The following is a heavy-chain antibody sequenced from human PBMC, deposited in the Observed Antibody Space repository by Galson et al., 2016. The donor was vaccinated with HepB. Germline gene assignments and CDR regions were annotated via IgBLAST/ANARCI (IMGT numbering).Heavy chain of an antibody. CDR3: ARQYWGGPSDY. Sequence: TLSLTCAVSGVSISSSDWWSWVRQPPGQGLEWIGQIFHSGRVNYAPSLASRVTISIDTSNNHFSLRLTSVTAADTALYYCARQYWGGPSDYWGQGTLVIVSS. D-gene: IGHD2/OR15-2a*01. V-gene: IGHV4-4*02. CDR1: GVSISSSDW. CDR2: IFHSGRV. J-gene: IGHJ4*02.